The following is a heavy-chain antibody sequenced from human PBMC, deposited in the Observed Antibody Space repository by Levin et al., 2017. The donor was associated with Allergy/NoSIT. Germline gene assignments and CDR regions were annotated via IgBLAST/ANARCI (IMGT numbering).Heavy chain of an antibody. J-gene: IGHJ6*02. D-gene: IGHD5-18*01. Sequence: KAGGSLRLSCAVSGYSIGSGYYWVWIRQPPGEGLEWIGSILRGVNTYYNPSLEGRVTFSMDTSKNQFSLKLTSVTAADTAVYYCSRADTYGSVGHHKMDVWGQGLTVTVSS. CDR3: SRADTYGSVGHHKMDV. CDR1: GYSIGSGYY. V-gene: IGHV4-38-2*01. CDR2: ILRGVNT.